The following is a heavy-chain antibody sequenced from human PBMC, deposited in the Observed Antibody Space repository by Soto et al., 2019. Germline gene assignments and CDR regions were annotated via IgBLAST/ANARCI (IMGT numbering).Heavy chain of an antibody. D-gene: IGHD3-3*01. CDR1: GGAFSGYS. J-gene: IGHJ6*02. Sequence: PSETLSLTCAVDGGAFSGYSWTWLRQPPGKGLELIGEINHSGTTDYNPALKIRGTMSVDTSKNQFSLRVTSVTAADTAVSYCARARFDSWSHIYYGLDVWGQATTVPVSS. CDR3: ARARFDSWSHIYYGLDV. V-gene: IGHV4-34*01. CDR2: INHSGTT.